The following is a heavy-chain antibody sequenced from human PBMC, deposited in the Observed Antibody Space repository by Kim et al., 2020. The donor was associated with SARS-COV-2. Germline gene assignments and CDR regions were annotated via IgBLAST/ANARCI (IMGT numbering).Heavy chain of an antibody. CDR3: ARGTVLRGTTSHFDY. D-gene: IGHD1-7*01. CDR1: GFTFSNFN. J-gene: IGHJ4*02. Sequence: GGSLRLSCAASGFTFSNFNMNWVRQTPGKGLEWVSFINSASNKIYYADSVKGRFTISRDNAQDSLYLQMNSLRDEDTAVYYCARGTVLRGTTSHFDYWGQGTLVPVSS. V-gene: IGHV3-48*02. CDR2: INSASNKI.